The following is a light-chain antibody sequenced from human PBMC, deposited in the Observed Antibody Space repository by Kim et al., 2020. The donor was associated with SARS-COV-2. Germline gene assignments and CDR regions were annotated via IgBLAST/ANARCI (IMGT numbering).Light chain of an antibody. CDR3: KSRDSSGNVV. CDR2: GKN. CDR1: SLRKYY. J-gene: IGLJ2*01. Sequence: SSELTQDPAVSVALGQTVRITCQGDSLRKYYASWYQQKPGQAPVLLISGKNNRPSGIPDRFSGSTSANTASLTITGAQAEDEADYYCKSRDSSGNVVFGGGTQLTVL. V-gene: IGLV3-19*01.